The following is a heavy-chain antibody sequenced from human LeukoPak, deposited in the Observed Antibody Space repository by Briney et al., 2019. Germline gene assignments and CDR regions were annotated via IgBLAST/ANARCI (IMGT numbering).Heavy chain of an antibody. CDR1: GYRFTSYL. CDR3: ARHSADSSGYYPDY. V-gene: IGHV5-51*01. J-gene: IGHJ4*02. D-gene: IGHD3-22*01. CDR2: IYPGDSDT. Sequence: GESLNISGKCSGYRFTSYLIGGVRQMPGKGLEWMGIIYPGDSDTRHSLSFQGQVPISAAKSISTAYLQWSSVTASDTAMYYCARHSADSSGYYPDYWGQGTLVTVSS.